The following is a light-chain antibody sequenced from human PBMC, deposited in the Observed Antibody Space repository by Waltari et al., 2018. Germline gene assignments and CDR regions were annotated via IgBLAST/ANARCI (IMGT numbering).Light chain of an antibody. CDR2: AVS. J-gene: IGLJ2*01. CDR1: SSDVGNYNR. V-gene: IGLV2-23*02. CDR3: SSYAGSSKGV. Sequence: QSALTQPASVSGSPGQSITISCNGTSSDVGNYNRVSWYQQHPGKAPKLMIYAVSKRPSGVSDRFSGSKSGDMASLTISGLQPEDEAEYFCSSYAGSSKGVFGGGTKVTVL.